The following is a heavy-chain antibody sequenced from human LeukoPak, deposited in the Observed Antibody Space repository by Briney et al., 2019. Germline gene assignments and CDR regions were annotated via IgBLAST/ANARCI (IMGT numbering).Heavy chain of an antibody. Sequence: ASVKVSCKTSGYTFNSYYMHWVRQAPGQGLEWMGIINPSGGTTSDAQRFQGRVTMTRDMSTRTVSMELGSLRSEDTAVYYCARGYSSSYRIDYWGQGTLVTVSS. CDR1: GYTFNSYY. CDR2: INPSGGTT. CDR3: ARGYSSSYRIDY. V-gene: IGHV1-46*02. J-gene: IGHJ4*02. D-gene: IGHD6-6*01.